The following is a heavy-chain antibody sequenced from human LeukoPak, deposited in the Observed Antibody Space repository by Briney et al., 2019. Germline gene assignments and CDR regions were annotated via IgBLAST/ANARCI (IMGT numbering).Heavy chain of an antibody. V-gene: IGHV3-48*03. CDR1: GFTFSSYE. D-gene: IGHD6-13*01. CDR3: TSGGEQQLDRFDY. J-gene: IGHJ4*02. CDR2: ISSSGSTI. Sequence: GGSLRLSCAASGFTFSSYEMNWVRKAPGMGLEWVSYISSSGSTIYYADSVKGRFTISRDNAKNSLYLQMNGLRADDTAVYYCTSGGEQQLDRFDYWGQGTLVTVSS.